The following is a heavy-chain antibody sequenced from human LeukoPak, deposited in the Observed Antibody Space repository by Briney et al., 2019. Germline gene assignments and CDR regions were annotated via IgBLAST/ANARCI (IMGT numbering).Heavy chain of an antibody. D-gene: IGHD2-21*02. CDR3: ARLVVTARTDAFDI. J-gene: IGHJ3*02. CDR1: GGSISSSSYY. V-gene: IGHV4-39*01. Sequence: SETQSLTCTVSGGSISSSSYYWGWIRQPPGKGLEWIGSIYYSGSTYYNPSLKSRVTISVDTSKNQFSLKLSSVTAADTAVYYCARLVVTARTDAFDIWGQGTMVTVSS. CDR2: IYYSGST.